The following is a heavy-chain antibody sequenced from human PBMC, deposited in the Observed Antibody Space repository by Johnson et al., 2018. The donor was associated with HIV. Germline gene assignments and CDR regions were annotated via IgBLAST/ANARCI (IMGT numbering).Heavy chain of an antibody. Sequence: VQLVESGGGLVQPGGSLRLSCAASGFTFSSYWMSWVRQAPGKGLEWVANIKQDGSEKYYVDSVKGRFTISRDNSKNTLYLQMGSLRAEDMAVYYCARDAVAPIWGPGTMVPVSS. V-gene: IGHV3-7*01. CDR1: GFTFSSYW. J-gene: IGHJ3*02. CDR2: IKQDGSEK. CDR3: ARDAVAPI.